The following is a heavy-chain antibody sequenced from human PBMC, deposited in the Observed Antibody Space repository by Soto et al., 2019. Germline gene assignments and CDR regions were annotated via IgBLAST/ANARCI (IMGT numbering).Heavy chain of an antibody. CDR2: ISSNGGST. CDR3: ARDRAGRLRYFDWLLYA. CDR1: GFTFSSYA. V-gene: IGHV3-64*01. D-gene: IGHD3-9*01. Sequence: GGSLRLSCAASGFTFSSYAMHWVRQAPGKGLEYVSAISSNGGSTYYANSVKGRFTISRDNSKNTLYLQMGSLRAEDMAVYYCARDRAGRLRYFDWLLYAWGQGTLVTVSS. J-gene: IGHJ5*02.